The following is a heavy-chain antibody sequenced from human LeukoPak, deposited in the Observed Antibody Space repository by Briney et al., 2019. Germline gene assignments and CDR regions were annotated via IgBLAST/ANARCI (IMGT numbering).Heavy chain of an antibody. CDR1: GGSFSGYY. CDR3: VRLGYCSSTSCHGGYYYGMDV. V-gene: IGHV4-34*01. CDR2: INHSGST. J-gene: IGHJ6*04. Sequence: SETLSLTCAVYGGSFSGYYWSWIRQPPGKGLGWIGEINHSGSTNYNPSLKSRVTISVDTSKNQFSLKLSSVPAADTAVYYCVRLGYCSSTSCHGGYYYGMDVWGKGTTVTVSS. D-gene: IGHD2-2*01.